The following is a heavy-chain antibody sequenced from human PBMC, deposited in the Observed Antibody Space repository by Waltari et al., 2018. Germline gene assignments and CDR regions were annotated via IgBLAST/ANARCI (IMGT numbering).Heavy chain of an antibody. CDR2: MNPSNGNA. CDR1: GYNFRSYD. V-gene: IGHV1-8*03. D-gene: IGHD3-10*01. CDR3: ARAYFGSASYPFDS. J-gene: IGHJ4*02. Sequence: QVQLMQSGAEVKKPGDSVKVSCQASGYNFRSYDINWVRRAAGHGLEGMGGMNPSNGNADYAHKFRGRLTFTRDASMNTAHMELSSLTSDDTAEYFCARAYFGSASYPFDSWGQGALVTVSS.